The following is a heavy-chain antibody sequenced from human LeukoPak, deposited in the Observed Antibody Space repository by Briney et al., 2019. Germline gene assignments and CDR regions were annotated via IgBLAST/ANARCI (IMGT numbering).Heavy chain of an antibody. CDR3: ARGVII. CDR2: IFPSGGEI. V-gene: IGHV3-21*01. CDR1: GFTFSSYG. Sequence: GGSLRLSCAASGFTFSSYGMSWVRQAPGKGLEWVSSIFPSGGEIHYADSVRGRFTISRDNARNSLYLQMNTLRAEDTAVYYCARGVIIWGQGTLVTVSS. J-gene: IGHJ4*02. D-gene: IGHD3-10*01.